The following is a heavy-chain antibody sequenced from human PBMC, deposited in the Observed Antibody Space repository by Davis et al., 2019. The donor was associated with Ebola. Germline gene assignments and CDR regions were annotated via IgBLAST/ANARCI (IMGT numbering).Heavy chain of an antibody. CDR3: ARDGGDHFDY. J-gene: IGHJ4*02. Sequence: GESLKISCAASGFTFSSYWMSWVRQAPGKGLEWVANIKQDGSEKYYVDSVKGRFTISRDNAKNSLYLQMNSLRAEDTAVYYCARDGGDHFDYWGQGTLVTVSS. CDR2: IKQDGSEK. V-gene: IGHV3-7*01. CDR1: GFTFSSYW. D-gene: IGHD3-16*01.